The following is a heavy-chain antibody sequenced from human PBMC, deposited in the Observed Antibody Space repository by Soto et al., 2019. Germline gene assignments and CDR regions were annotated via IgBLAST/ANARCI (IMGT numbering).Heavy chain of an antibody. D-gene: IGHD3-3*01. Sequence: PGESLKISCKDSGYSFTSYWIGWVRQMPGKGLEWMGIIYPGDSDTRYSPSFQGQVTISADKSISTAYLQWSSLKASDTAMYYCARGIFGVVIINPYFDYWGQGTLVTVSS. CDR2: IYPGDSDT. J-gene: IGHJ4*02. CDR3: ARGIFGVVIINPYFDY. V-gene: IGHV5-51*01. CDR1: GYSFTSYW.